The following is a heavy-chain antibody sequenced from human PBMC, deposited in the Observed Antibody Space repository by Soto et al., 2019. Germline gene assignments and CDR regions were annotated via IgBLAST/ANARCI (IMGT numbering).Heavy chain of an antibody. J-gene: IGHJ6*02. V-gene: IGHV3-30*18. CDR3: AKDLDSSSWGYYYGMDV. Sequence: ESGGGVVQPGRSLRLSCAASGFTFSSYGMHWVRQAPGKGLEWVAVISYDGSNKYYADSVKGRFTISRDNSKNTLYLQMNSLRAEDTAVYYCAKDLDSSSWGYYYGMDVWGQGTTVTVSS. CDR1: GFTFSSYG. CDR2: ISYDGSNK. D-gene: IGHD6-13*01.